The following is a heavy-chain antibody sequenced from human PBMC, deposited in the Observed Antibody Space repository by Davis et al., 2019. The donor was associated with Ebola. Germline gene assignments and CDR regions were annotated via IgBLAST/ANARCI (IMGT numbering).Heavy chain of an antibody. J-gene: IGHJ6*02. CDR2: ISSSSSYI. Sequence: GESLKISCAASGFTFSSYSMNWVRQAPGKGLEWVSSISSSSSYIYYADSVKGRFTISRDNAKNSLYLQMNSLRAEDTAVCYCARERGIAVANYGMDVWDQGTTVTVSS. D-gene: IGHD6-19*01. V-gene: IGHV3-21*01. CDR3: ARERGIAVANYGMDV. CDR1: GFTFSSYS.